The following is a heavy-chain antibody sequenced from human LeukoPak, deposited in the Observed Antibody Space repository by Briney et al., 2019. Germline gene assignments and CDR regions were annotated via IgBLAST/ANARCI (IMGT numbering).Heavy chain of an antibody. CDR2: IYYSGST. D-gene: IGHD4-23*01. V-gene: IGHV4-59*01. CDR3: ARDPLADYGGNRNWYFDL. CDR1: GGSISSYY. J-gene: IGHJ2*01. Sequence: PSETLSLTCSVSGGSISSYYWSWIRQPPGKGLEWIGYIYYSGSTNYNPSLKSRVTISVDTSKNQFSLKLSSVTAADTAVYYCARDPLADYGGNRNWYFDLWGRGTLVTVSS.